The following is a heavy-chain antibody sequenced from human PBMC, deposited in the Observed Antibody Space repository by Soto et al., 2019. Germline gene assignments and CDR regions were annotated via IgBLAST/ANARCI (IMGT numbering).Heavy chain of an antibody. D-gene: IGHD5-18*01. CDR1: GGSISSGGYS. V-gene: IGHV4-30-2*01. CDR3: ARASNKGGYSYGPDY. Sequence: SETLSLTCAVSGGSISSGGYSWSWIRQPPGKGLEWIGYIYHRGSTNYNPSLKSRVTMSVDTSKNQFSLKLSSVTAADTAEYNCARASNKGGYSYGPDYWGQGILVTVSS. J-gene: IGHJ4*02. CDR2: IYHRGST.